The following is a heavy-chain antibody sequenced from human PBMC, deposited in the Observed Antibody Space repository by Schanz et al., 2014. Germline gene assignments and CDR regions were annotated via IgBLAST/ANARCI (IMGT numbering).Heavy chain of an antibody. V-gene: IGHV1-69*02. D-gene: IGHD3-10*01. CDR3: ARGRGFYDY. CDR2: IIPVLNIA. J-gene: IGHJ4*02. Sequence: QVHLVQSGAEVKKPGSSVKVSCKASGDTFRSYTINWVRHAPGQGLEWMGKIIPVLNIATYAQRFQGRVSITADTSTNTAYMELSSLTSEDTAVHYCARGRGFYDYWGQGTLVTVSS. CDR1: GDTFRSYT.